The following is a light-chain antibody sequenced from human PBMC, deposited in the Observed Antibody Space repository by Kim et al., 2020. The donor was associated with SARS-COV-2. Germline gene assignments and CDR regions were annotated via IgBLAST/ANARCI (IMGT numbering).Light chain of an antibody. Sequence: EIVLTHSPATLSLSPGQRATLSCRASQSIGTDLAWYQQRPGQTPRLFIYDASNRAPGIPVRISGSGSGTDFTLTFSSLEPEDSAVYYCQQRNMWPRTFGQGTKVEI. CDR1: QSIGTD. CDR3: QQRNMWPRT. CDR2: DAS. J-gene: IGKJ1*01. V-gene: IGKV3-11*01.